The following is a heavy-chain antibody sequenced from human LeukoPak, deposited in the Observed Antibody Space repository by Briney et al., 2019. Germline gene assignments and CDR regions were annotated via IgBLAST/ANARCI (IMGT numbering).Heavy chain of an antibody. CDR1: GFTVSSIH. CDR2: TYPGGNS. V-gene: IGHV3-53*01. J-gene: IGHJ3*02. D-gene: IGHD3-22*01. Sequence: PGGSLRLSCAASGFTVSSIHKVWVRQAPGNGLEWVSVTYPGGNSYYADSVKGRCITSRDISKNTLYLQMNSLRAEDSALYYCARGGRGSAAVVAPRSFDIWGQGTMVTVSS. CDR3: ARGGRGSAAVVAPRSFDI.